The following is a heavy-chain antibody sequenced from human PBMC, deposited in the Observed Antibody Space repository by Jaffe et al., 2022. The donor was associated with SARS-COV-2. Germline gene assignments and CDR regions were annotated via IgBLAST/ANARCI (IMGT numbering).Heavy chain of an antibody. CDR2: ITGSGGDT. Sequence: EVQLLESGGGLVQPGGSLRLSCAASGFTFSSYAMSWVRQAPGKGLEWVSAITGSGGDTYYADSVKGRFTISRDSSKNTLYLQMNSLRVEDTAIYYCAKGIRSSGWSHADSWGQGTLVTVSS. CDR3: AKGIRSSGWSHADS. V-gene: IGHV3-23*01. CDR1: GFTFSSYA. D-gene: IGHD6-19*01. J-gene: IGHJ4*02.